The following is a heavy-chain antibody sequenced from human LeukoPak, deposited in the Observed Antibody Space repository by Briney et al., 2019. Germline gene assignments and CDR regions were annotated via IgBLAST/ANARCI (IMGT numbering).Heavy chain of an antibody. D-gene: IGHD3-22*01. CDR3: ARRRYYDGSGYLE. CDR2: IYYSGRT. CDR1: GDSVSRSDSY. Sequence: SETLSLTCSVSGDSVSRSDSYWDWIRQPPGKGLQWIGTIYYSGRTYYSPSLKSRVTMSVDTSNNQFSLNLRSVAAADTAVYYCARRRYYDGSGYLEWGQGTLLSVSS. V-gene: IGHV4-39*01. J-gene: IGHJ1*01.